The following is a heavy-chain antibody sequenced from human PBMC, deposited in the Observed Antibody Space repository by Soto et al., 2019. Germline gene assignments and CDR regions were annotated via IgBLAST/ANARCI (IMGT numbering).Heavy chain of an antibody. V-gene: IGHV4-31*03. D-gene: IGHD6-13*01. CDR3: ARGGPPVYSSSWYPRSSIYYYYGMDV. CDR2: IYYSGST. CDR1: GGSISSGGYY. J-gene: IGHJ6*02. Sequence: LSLTCTVSGGSISSGGYYWSWIRQHPGKGLEWIGYIYYSGSTYYNPSLKSRVTISVDTSKNQFSLKLSSVTAADTAVYYCARGGPPVYSSSWYPRSSIYYYYGMDVWGQGTTVTVSS.